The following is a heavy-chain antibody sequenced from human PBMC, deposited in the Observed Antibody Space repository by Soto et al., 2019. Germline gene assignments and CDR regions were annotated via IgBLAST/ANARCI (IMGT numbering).Heavy chain of an antibody. D-gene: IGHD3-10*01. CDR2: IHHTGTT. V-gene: IGHV4-4*02. J-gene: IGHJ3*02. CDR3: ASRGGRGVAGAFDI. Sequence: SETLSLTCAVSRGSISSNNWWSWVRQTPGKGLEWIGEIHHTGTTNYNPSLKSRVTISVDKSRNQFSLNLSGVTAADTAVFHCASRGGRGVAGAFDIWGQGTMVTVSS. CDR1: RGSISSNNW.